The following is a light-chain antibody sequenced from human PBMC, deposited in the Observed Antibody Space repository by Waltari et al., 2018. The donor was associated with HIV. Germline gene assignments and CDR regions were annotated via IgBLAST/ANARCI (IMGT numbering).Light chain of an antibody. J-gene: IGKJ1*01. CDR2: VAS. Sequence: DIQMTQSPSSLSASIGDRVTITYRASQSISRYLNWYQQKLGKAPKLLIYVASSLESGVPSRFSGSGSGTDFTLTISSLQPEDFATYYCLQSYSTPSWTFGQGTKVDIK. CDR3: LQSYSTPSWT. CDR1: QSISRY. V-gene: IGKV1-39*01.